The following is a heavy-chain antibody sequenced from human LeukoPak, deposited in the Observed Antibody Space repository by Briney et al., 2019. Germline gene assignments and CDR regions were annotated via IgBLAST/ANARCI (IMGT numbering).Heavy chain of an antibody. Sequence: SVKVSCKASGGTFSSYALSWVRQAPGQGLDWMGGIIPIFCTANYAQKFHGRLTITADESSNTADIELSSLRSEHTAGCYFAALCGGDCYIGPGRSGWGQGNLVTVSS. D-gene: IGHD2-21*01. V-gene: IGHV1-69*01. CDR1: GGTFSSYA. CDR3: AALCGGDCYIGPGRSG. J-gene: IGHJ4*02. CDR2: IIPIFCTA.